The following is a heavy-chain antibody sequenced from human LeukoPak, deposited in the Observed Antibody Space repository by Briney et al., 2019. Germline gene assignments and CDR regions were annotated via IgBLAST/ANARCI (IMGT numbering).Heavy chain of an antibody. CDR1: GFTFSDRY. V-gene: IGHV3-72*01. CDR3: TTLGTLDY. CDR2: TRNKAESYTT. D-gene: IGHD4-23*01. J-gene: IGHJ4*02. Sequence: PGGSLRLSCAASGFTFSDRYMDWVRQAPGKGLEWVGRTRNKAESYTTEYAASVKGRFTISRDDSKNTLYLQMNSLKTEDTAVYYCTTLGTLDYWGQGTLVTVSS.